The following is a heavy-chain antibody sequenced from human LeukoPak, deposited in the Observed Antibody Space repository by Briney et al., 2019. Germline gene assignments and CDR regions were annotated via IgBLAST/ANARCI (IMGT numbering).Heavy chain of an antibody. CDR1: GFAFSNYE. Sequence: GGSLRLSCAASGFAFSNYEMNWVRRAPGKGLEWVSTISPSGGSVYYPDSAKGRFTISRDNAKNSLYLQMNSLGAADTAVYYCAKEGEMATSYDYWGQGTLVTVSS. J-gene: IGHJ4*02. CDR2: ISPSGGSV. V-gene: IGHV3-48*03. D-gene: IGHD5-24*01. CDR3: AKEGEMATSYDY.